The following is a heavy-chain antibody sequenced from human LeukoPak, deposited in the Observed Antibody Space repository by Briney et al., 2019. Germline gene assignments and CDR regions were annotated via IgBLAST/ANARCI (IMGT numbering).Heavy chain of an antibody. Sequence: SETLSLTCAVYGGSFSGYYWSWIRQPPGRGLDWIEEINHSGSTNYNPSLKSRVTISVDTSKNQFSLKLSSVTAADTAVYYCARGIIQTDCSGGSCSTQDYFDYWGQGTLVTVSS. CDR3: ARGIIQTDCSGGSCSTQDYFDY. J-gene: IGHJ4*02. V-gene: IGHV4-34*01. CDR2: INHSGST. D-gene: IGHD2-15*01. CDR1: GGSFSGYY.